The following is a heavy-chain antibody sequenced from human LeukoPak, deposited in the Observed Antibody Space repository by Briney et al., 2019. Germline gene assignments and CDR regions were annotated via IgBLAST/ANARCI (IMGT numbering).Heavy chain of an antibody. CDR1: GYTFTGYY. V-gene: IGHV1-2*02. CDR3: SRSSAAAGAVGY. D-gene: IGHD6-13*01. CDR2: INPNTGGT. J-gene: IGHJ4*02. Sequence: ASVKVSCKASGYTFTGYYMHWVRQAPGQGLEWMGWINPNTGGTNYAQKFQGRATMTSDTSTTTAYMGLSSLSSDDTAVYFCSRSSAAAGAVGYWGQGTLVTVSS.